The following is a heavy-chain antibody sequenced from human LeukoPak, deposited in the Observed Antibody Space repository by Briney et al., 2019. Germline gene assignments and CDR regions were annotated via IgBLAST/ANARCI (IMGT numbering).Heavy chain of an antibody. Sequence: GGSLRLSCAASGFTFSSFDMSWVRQAPGEGLEWVSAISGSGGSTYNADSVKGRFTISRDNSKNTMYLQMNSLRAEDTAVYYCAKDRLSGSYYDGAFDIWGQGTMVTVS. CDR3: AKDRLSGSYYDGAFDI. CDR1: GFTFSSFD. CDR2: ISGSGGST. J-gene: IGHJ3*02. D-gene: IGHD1-26*01. V-gene: IGHV3-23*01.